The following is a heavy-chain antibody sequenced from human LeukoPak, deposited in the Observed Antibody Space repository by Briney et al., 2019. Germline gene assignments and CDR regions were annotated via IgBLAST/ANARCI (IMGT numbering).Heavy chain of an antibody. CDR2: ISYDRSNK. V-gene: IGHV3-30-3*01. Sequence: GGSLRLSCAASGFTFSSYAMHWVRQAPGKGLEWVAVISYDRSNKYYADSVKGRFTISRDNSKNTLYLQMNSLRAEDTAVYYCARDLGNYYDSSGYYSFNAFDIWGQGTMVTVSS. D-gene: IGHD3-22*01. CDR1: GFTFSSYA. CDR3: ARDLGNYYDSSGYYSFNAFDI. J-gene: IGHJ3*02.